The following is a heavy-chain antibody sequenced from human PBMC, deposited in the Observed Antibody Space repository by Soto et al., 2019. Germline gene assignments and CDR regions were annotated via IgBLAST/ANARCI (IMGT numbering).Heavy chain of an antibody. V-gene: IGHV4-31*02. J-gene: IGHJ4*02. CDR2: IYYRGST. CDR1: ADSITGGGYY. D-gene: IGHD3-10*01. CDR3: ARRGSGTYHV. Sequence: SETLSLPCSLSADSITGGGYYSSWIRQHTAKGLEWIGSIYYRGSTYYNPCLRSRGTISLDPSQARLSLRLTSLTAADTATYYCARRGSGTYHVWGQGTLVTVSS.